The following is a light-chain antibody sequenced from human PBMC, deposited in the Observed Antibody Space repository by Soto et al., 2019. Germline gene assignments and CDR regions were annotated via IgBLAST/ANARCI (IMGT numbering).Light chain of an antibody. Sequence: EIVLTQSPGTLSLSPGERATLSCRASQSVSSSYLAWYQQKPGQAPRLLIYGASSRATGIPDRFSGSGSGTDFTINISRLEPEDFAVYYCPQYGSSPLYTFGQGTKLEIK. CDR2: GAS. V-gene: IGKV3-20*01. CDR1: QSVSSSY. J-gene: IGKJ2*01. CDR3: PQYGSSPLYT.